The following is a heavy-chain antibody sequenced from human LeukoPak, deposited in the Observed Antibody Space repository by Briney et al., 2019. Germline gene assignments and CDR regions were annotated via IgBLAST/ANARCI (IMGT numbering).Heavy chain of an antibody. Sequence: GGSLRLSCAASGFTFSNYNINWVRQAPGKGLEWVSYISYSSTTMYYADSVKGRFTISRDNAKNSLYLQMNSLRAEDTAVYYCARNYYDSSGYYFYFDYWGQGTLVTVSS. J-gene: IGHJ4*02. CDR1: GFTFSNYN. CDR3: ARNYYDSSGYYFYFDY. D-gene: IGHD3-22*01. CDR2: ISYSSTTM. V-gene: IGHV3-48*01.